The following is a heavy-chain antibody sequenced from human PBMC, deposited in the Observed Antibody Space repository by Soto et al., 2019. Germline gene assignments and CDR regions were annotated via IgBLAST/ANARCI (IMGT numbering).Heavy chain of an antibody. CDR1: GDSISSGDYY. V-gene: IGHV4-31*01. Sequence: SETLSLTCTVSGDSISSGDYYWGWLRPHKGRGLCWFGYFSYSGITYYNPPLKIVLTFSLDTSKNQFSLELNFVTAADTVFFYFAGFLDLWSGHADACEVWGQRTMVTVSS. J-gene: IGHJ3*01. CDR3: AGFLDLWSGHADACEV. CDR2: FSYSGIT. D-gene: IGHD3-3*01.